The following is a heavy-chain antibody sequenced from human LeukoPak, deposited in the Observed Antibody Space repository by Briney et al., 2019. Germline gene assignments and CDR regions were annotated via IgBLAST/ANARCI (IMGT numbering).Heavy chain of an antibody. V-gene: IGHV4-30-2*01. CDR1: GGSISSGGYY. J-gene: IGHJ4*02. CDR3: ARVLASPYCSSTSCYLDY. CDR2: IYHSGST. D-gene: IGHD2-2*01. Sequence: SETLSLTCTVSGGSISSGGYYWSWIRQPPGKGLEWIGYIYHSGSTYYNPSLKSRVTISVDRSKNQFSLKLSSVTAADTAVYYCARVLASPYCSSTSCYLDYWGQGTLVTVSS.